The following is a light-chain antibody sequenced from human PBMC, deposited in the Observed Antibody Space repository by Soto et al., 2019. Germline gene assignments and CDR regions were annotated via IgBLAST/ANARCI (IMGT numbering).Light chain of an antibody. CDR2: GAS. CDR3: QQYGSSPPT. J-gene: IGKJ1*01. CDR1: QKGISSR. V-gene: IGKV3-20*01. Sequence: LTHSPGGVSLSPEESATISCRATQKGISSRLAWYLQNTGQTPRLLIYGASSRATGIPDRFSGSGSGTDFTLTISRLEPEDFAVYYCQQYGSSPPTFGQGTKVDIK.